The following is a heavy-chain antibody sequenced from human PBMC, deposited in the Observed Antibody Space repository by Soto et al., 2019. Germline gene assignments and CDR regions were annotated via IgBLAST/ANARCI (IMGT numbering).Heavy chain of an antibody. CDR3: ARGRSSYGPKSENWFDP. Sequence: SETLSLTCAVYGGSFSGYYWSWIRQPPGKGLEWIGEINHSGSTNYNPSLKSRVTISVDTSKNQFSLKLSSVTAADTAVYYCARGRSSYGPKSENWFDPWGQGTLVTVSS. V-gene: IGHV4-34*01. D-gene: IGHD6-13*01. CDR2: INHSGST. CDR1: GGSFSGYY. J-gene: IGHJ5*02.